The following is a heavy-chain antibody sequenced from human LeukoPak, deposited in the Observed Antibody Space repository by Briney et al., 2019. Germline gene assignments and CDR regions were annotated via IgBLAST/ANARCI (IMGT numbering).Heavy chain of an antibody. J-gene: IGHJ4*02. CDR2: IFYSGST. CDR1: GGSISSYY. D-gene: IGHD3-10*01. CDR3: ARGRYYYGSGSHFDY. V-gene: IGHV4-59*01. Sequence: SETLSLTCTVSGGSISSYYWSWIRQPPGKGLEWIGYIFYSGSTNYNPSPKSRVTISIDTSKNQLSLQLTSVTAADTAVYYCARGRYYYGSGSHFDYWGQGTLVTVSS.